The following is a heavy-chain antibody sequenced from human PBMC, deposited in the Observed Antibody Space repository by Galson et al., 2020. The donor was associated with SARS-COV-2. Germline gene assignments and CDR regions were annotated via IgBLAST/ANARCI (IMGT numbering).Heavy chain of an antibody. J-gene: IGHJ3*02. CDR1: GFTFSSYA. V-gene: IGHV3-30*04. CDR2: ISYDGRNK. D-gene: IGHD3-22*01. Sequence: GESLKIYCAASGFTFSSYAMHWVRQAPGKGLEWVAVISYDGRNKYHADSVKGRFTISRDNSKNTLYMQMNSLRAEDSAVYYCARVGDSTGYGAFDIWGQGTTVTLSS. CDR3: ARVGDSTGYGAFDI.